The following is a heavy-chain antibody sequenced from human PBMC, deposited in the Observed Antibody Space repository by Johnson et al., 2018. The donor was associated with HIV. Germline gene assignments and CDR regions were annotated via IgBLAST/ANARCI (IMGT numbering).Heavy chain of an antibody. J-gene: IGHJ3*02. Sequence: QVQLVESGGGVVQPGRSLRVSCAASGFTFSTYAMHWVRQAPGKGLEWVAVISNDGSNQYYADSVTGRFTISRDNSKNTRYLQMNSRRAEETAWYYCARNYYDSSDAFDIWGQGTMVTVSS. CDR1: GFTFSTYA. D-gene: IGHD3-22*01. CDR2: ISNDGSNQ. CDR3: ARNYYDSSDAFDI. V-gene: IGHV3-30*04.